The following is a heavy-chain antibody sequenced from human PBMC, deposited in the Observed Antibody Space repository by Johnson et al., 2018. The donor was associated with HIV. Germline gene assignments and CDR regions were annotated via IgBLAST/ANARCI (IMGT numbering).Heavy chain of an antibody. Sequence: VQLVESGGGLIQPGGSLRLSCAASGFTVSSNYMSWVHQAPGKGLEWVSAISGSGGSTYYADSVKGRFTISRDNSKNTLYLQMNSLRAEDTAVYYCAAWDSSREYAFDIWGQGTMVTVSS. J-gene: IGHJ3*02. CDR1: GFTVSSNY. CDR3: AAWDSSREYAFDI. CDR2: ISGSGGST. V-gene: IGHV3-23*04. D-gene: IGHD6-13*01.